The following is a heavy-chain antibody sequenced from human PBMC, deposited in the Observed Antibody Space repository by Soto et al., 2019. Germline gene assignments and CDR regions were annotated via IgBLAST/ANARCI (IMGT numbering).Heavy chain of an antibody. J-gene: IGHJ4*02. V-gene: IGHV1-3*05. CDR2: INAGNGNT. CDR1: GCTFSSYA. Sequence: QVQLVQSGAEEKKPGASVKVSCKASGCTFSSYAMHWVRQAPGQRLEWMGWINAGNGNTKYSQKFQGRVTITRETSASTAYMELSRLRSEDTAVHYCARGGPPIDYWGQGTLVTVSS. D-gene: IGHD3-10*01. CDR3: ARGGPPIDY.